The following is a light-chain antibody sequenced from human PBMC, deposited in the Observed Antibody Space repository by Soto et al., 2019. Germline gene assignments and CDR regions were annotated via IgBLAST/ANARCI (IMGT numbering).Light chain of an antibody. CDR1: QSVVSN. CDR3: QPYNHWSRT. J-gene: IGKJ1*01. CDR2: GAS. V-gene: IGKV3-15*01. Sequence: EVGMTQSPATLSVSPGERATLSCRESQSVVSNFAWYQQKPGQAPRLLLYGASTRATDIPGRFSGSGSGTEVTPTISSLQSEDFAVYYCQPYNHWSRTFVQGTKVEIK.